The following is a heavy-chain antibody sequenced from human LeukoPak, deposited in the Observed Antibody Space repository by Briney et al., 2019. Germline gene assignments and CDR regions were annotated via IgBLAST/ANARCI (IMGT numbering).Heavy chain of an antibody. J-gene: IGHJ4*02. CDR1: GFSFSSYL. V-gene: IGHV3-7*01. D-gene: IGHD2-2*01. Sequence: PGGSLRLSCAASGFSFSSYLMTWIRQSPEKGLEWVAHIKEDGTVKYYVDSVKGRFTISRDNAKNSVYLQMNDVRVEDTAVYYCVGEAPGYWGQGALVTVSS. CDR2: IKEDGTVK. CDR3: VGEAPGY.